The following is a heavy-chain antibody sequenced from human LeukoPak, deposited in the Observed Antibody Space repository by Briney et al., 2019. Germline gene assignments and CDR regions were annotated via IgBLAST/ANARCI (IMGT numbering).Heavy chain of an antibody. CDR3: ARVGATGTTSPFDY. V-gene: IGHV1-2*02. CDR2: INPNSGGT. CDR1: GYTFTGYY. D-gene: IGHD1-1*01. J-gene: IGHJ4*02. Sequence: ASVKVSCNASGYTFTGYYMHWVRQAPGQGLEWMGWINPNSGGTNYAQKFQGRVSMTRDTSISTAYMELSRLRSDDTAVYYCARVGATGTTSPFDYWGQGTLVTVSS.